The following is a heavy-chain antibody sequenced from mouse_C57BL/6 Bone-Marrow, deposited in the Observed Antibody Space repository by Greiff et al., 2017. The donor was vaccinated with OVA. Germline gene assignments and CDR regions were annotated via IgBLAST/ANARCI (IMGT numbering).Heavy chain of an antibody. V-gene: IGHV14-4*01. CDR3: TVWFFAY. Sequence: EVQLQQSGAELVRPGASVKLSCTASGFNIKDDYMHWVKQRPEQGLEWIGGIDPENGDTEYASKFQGKATITADTSSKTAYLRLRSLTSEDTAVYYCTVWFFAYWGQGTLVTVSA. D-gene: IGHD2-10*02. CDR2: IDPENGDT. CDR1: GFNIKDDY. J-gene: IGHJ3*01.